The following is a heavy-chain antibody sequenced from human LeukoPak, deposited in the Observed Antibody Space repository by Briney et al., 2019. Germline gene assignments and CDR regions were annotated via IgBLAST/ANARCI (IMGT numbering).Heavy chain of an antibody. D-gene: IGHD1-26*01. J-gene: IGHJ4*02. CDR3: AREARVGGALQY. V-gene: IGHV3-74*03. Sequence: GGSLRLSCAASGLTFSTYWMRWVRQAPGKGLAWVARINPDGSIRTYANSVQGRVTISRDTAKDTLFPQMNSLRAEDTAVYYCAREARVGGALQYWGQGTPVTVSS. CDR2: INPDGSIR. CDR1: GLTFSTYW.